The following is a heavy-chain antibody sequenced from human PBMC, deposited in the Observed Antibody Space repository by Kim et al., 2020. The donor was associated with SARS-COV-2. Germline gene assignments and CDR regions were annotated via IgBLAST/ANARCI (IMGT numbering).Heavy chain of an antibody. CDR3: ARVRRTYSSGWGGDY. CDR2: ISSGSSTI. Sequence: GGSLRLSCEASGFTFSTYSMKWVRQAPGKGLEWLSYISSGSSTIYYADSVKGRFTVSRDNAKNSLYLQMNSLRDEDTAVYYCARVRRTYSSGWGGDYWGQGTLVTVSS. V-gene: IGHV3-48*02. J-gene: IGHJ4*02. D-gene: IGHD6-19*01. CDR1: GFTFSTYS.